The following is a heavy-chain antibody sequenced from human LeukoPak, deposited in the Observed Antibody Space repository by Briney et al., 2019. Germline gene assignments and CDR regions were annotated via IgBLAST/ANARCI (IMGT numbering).Heavy chain of an antibody. CDR1: GFTFNSYG. V-gene: IGHV3-33*01. CDR3: ARPLTIFGFYGMDV. Sequence: GGSLRLSCAGSGFTFNSYGMHWVRQAPGKGLEWVAVIWYDGSNKYYADSVKGRFTISRDNSKNTLYLQMNSLRAEDTAVYYCARPLTIFGFYGMDVWGQGTTVTVSS. D-gene: IGHD3-3*01. CDR2: IWYDGSNK. J-gene: IGHJ6*02.